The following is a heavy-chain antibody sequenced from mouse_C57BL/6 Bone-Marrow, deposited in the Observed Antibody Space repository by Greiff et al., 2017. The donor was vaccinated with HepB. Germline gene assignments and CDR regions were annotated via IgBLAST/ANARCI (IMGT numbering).Heavy chain of an antibody. D-gene: IGHD1-1*01. V-gene: IGHV2-9-1*01. Sequence: QVQLQQSGPGLVAPSQSLSITCTVSGFSLTSYAISWVRQPPGKGLEWLGVIWTGGGTNYNSALKSRLSISKDNSKSQVFLKMNSLQTDDTARYYCARYYYGSSYPYYFDYWGQGTTLTVSS. CDR3: ARYYYGSSYPYYFDY. CDR2: IWTGGGT. CDR1: GFSLTSYA. J-gene: IGHJ2*01.